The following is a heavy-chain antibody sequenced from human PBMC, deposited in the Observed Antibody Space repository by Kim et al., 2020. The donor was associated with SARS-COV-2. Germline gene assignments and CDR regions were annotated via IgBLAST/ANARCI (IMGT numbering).Heavy chain of an antibody. D-gene: IGHD6-19*01. J-gene: IGHJ3*02. Sequence: SETLSLTCTVSGGSISSSSYYWGWIRQPPGKGLEWIGSIYYSGSTYYNPSLKSRVTISVDTSKNQFSLKLSSVIAADTAVYYCARGLEEQWLGDAFDIWGQGTMVTVSS. V-gene: IGHV4-39*07. CDR2: IYYSGST. CDR3: ARGLEEQWLGDAFDI. CDR1: GGSISSSSYY.